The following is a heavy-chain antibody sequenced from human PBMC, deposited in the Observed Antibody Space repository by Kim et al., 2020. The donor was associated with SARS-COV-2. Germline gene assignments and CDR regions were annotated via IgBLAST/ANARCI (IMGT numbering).Heavy chain of an antibody. J-gene: IGHJ6*02. Sequence: ASVKVSCKASGSTFTSYAMNWVRQAPGQGLEWMGWINTNTGKPTYAQGFTGRFVFSLETSVSTAYLQISSLKAEDTAVYYCARDPVNIVVVPAAIPLYGMDVWGQGTTVTVSS. V-gene: IGHV7-4-1*02. CDR3: ARDPVNIVVVPAAIPLYGMDV. CDR1: GSTFTSYA. D-gene: IGHD2-2*01. CDR2: INTNTGKP.